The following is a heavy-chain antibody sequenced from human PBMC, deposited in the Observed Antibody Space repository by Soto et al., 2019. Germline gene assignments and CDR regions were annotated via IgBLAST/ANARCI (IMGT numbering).Heavy chain of an antibody. Sequence: GGSLRLSCAASGFTFSSYSMNWVRQAPGKGLEWVSSISSSSSYIYYADSVKGRFTISRDNAKNSLYLQMNSLRAEDTAVYYCAREWLDTMVRGSPLDYWGQGTLVTVSS. J-gene: IGHJ4*02. CDR2: ISSSSSYI. V-gene: IGHV3-21*01. CDR3: AREWLDTMVRGSPLDY. D-gene: IGHD3-10*01. CDR1: GFTFSSYS.